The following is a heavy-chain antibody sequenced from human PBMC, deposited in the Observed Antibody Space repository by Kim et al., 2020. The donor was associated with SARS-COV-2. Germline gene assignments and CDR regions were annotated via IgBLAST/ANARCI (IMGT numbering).Heavy chain of an antibody. V-gene: IGHV1-18*01. Sequence: AQKLQGRVTMTTDTSTSTAYMELRSLRSDDTAVYYCARDGGTVTTLGMDVWGQGTTVTVSS. CDR3: ARDGGTVTTLGMDV. J-gene: IGHJ6*02. D-gene: IGHD4-17*01.